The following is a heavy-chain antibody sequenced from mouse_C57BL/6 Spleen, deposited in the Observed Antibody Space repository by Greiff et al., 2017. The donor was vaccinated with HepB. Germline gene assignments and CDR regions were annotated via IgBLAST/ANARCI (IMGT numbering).Heavy chain of an antibody. CDR1: GYTFTDYN. Sequence: VQLQQSGPELVKPGASVKMSCKASGYTFTDYNMHWVKQSHGKSFEWIGYINPNNGGTSYNQKFKGKATFTVNTSSSTAYMELRSLTSEDAAVYYCARDDLNWYFDVWGTGTTVTVSS. J-gene: IGHJ1*03. CDR3: ARDDLNWYFDV. CDR2: INPNNGGT. V-gene: IGHV1-22*01.